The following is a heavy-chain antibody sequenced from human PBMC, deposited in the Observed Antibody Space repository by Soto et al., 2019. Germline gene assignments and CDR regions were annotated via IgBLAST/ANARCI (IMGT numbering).Heavy chain of an antibody. D-gene: IGHD6-19*01. J-gene: IGHJ6*02. CDR2: IYHSGST. CDR1: GGSISSGGYS. CDR3: ARGVGVAGGYYYGMDV. V-gene: IGHV4-30-2*01. Sequence: SETLSLTCAVSGGSISSGGYSWSWIRQPPGKGLEWIGYIYHSGSTYYNPSLKSRVTISVDTSKNQFSLKLSSVTAADTAVYYCARGVGVAGGYYYGMDVWGQGTTVTVSS.